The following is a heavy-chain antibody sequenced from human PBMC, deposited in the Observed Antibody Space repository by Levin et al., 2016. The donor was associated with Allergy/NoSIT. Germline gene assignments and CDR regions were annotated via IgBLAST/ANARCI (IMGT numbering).Heavy chain of an antibody. J-gene: IGHJ4*02. D-gene: IGHD7-27*01. Sequence: GESLKISCAASGFSVSTNFMTWVRQAPGKGLEYVSVIYRDGGTYYADSVKGRFTISRDNSKDTLFLQMDSLTAADTAIYYCAKVFWGYYLDYWGQGALVTVSS. CDR2: IYRDGGT. V-gene: IGHV3-53*01. CDR1: GFSVSTNF. CDR3: AKVFWGYYLDY.